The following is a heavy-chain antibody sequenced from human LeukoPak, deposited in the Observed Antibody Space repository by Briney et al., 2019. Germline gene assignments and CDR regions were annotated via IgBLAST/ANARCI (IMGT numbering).Heavy chain of an antibody. D-gene: IGHD5-12*01. CDR2: ITSSSSYI. CDR1: GLPFSNYS. CDR3: ARDLVATTSEFDY. J-gene: IGHJ4*02. V-gene: IGHV3-21*01. Sequence: GGSLRLSCAASGLPFSNYSMNWVRQAPGKGLEWVSSITSSSSYIYYTDSVKGRFTISRDNAESSLYLQLNSLRAEDTAVYYCARDLVATTSEFDYWGQGTLVTVSS.